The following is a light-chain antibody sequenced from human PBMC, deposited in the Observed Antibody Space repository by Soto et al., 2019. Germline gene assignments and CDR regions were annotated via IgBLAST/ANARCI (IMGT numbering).Light chain of an antibody. CDR3: VAWDDSLNGWV. Sequence: QSVLTQPPSASGTPGQRVTISCSGSSSNIGSNTVNWYQHLPGTAPKLLIYGNNQRPSGVPDRFSGSKSGTSASLAISGLQSEDEADYYCVAWDDSLNGWVFGGGTQLTVL. CDR1: SSNIGSNT. CDR2: GNN. V-gene: IGLV1-44*01. J-gene: IGLJ3*02.